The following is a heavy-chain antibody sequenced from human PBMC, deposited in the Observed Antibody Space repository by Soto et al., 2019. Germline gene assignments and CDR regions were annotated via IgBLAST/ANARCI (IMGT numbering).Heavy chain of an antibody. Sequence: AASVKVSCKASGYTFTSYDINWVRQATGQGLEWMGWMNPNSGNTGYAQKFQGRVTMTRNTSISTAYMELSSLRSEDTAVYYCARAYYDFWSGYYNWFDPWGQGTLVTVSS. D-gene: IGHD3-3*01. CDR3: ARAYYDFWSGYYNWFDP. V-gene: IGHV1-8*01. CDR2: MNPNSGNT. J-gene: IGHJ5*02. CDR1: GYTFTSYD.